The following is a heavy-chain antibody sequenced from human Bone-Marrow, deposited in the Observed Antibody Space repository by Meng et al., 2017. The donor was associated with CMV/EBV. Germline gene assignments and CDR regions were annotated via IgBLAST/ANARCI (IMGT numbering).Heavy chain of an antibody. CDR3: ARDVGAGYYTANGMDV. D-gene: IGHD3-22*01. CDR1: GGSVSSGSYY. J-gene: IGHJ6*02. V-gene: IGHV4-61*01. Sequence: GSLRLSCTVSGGSVSSGSYYWSWIRQPPGKGLEWIGYIYYSGSTNYNPSLKSRVTISVDTSKNQFSLKLSSVTAADTAVYYCARDVGAGYYTANGMDVWGQGTTVTASS. CDR2: IYYSGST.